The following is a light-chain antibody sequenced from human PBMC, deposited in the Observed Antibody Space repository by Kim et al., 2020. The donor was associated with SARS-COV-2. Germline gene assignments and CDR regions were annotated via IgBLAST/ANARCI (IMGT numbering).Light chain of an antibody. CDR3: SSYTSSSTWV. V-gene: IGLV2-14*04. Sequence: GQSITIACTGNSSDVGGYNYVSWYQQHPGKAPKLMIYDVSKRPSGVSNRFSGSKSGNTASLTISGLQAEDEADYYCSSYTSSSTWVFGTGTKVTVL. J-gene: IGLJ1*01. CDR1: SSDVGGYNY. CDR2: DVS.